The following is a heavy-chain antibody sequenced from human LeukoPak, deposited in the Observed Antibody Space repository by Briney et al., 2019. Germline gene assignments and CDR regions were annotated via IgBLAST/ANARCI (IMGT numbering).Heavy chain of an antibody. CDR1: GFTFSSYS. V-gene: IGHV3-48*01. CDR3: ARDSPYYGGKSLSY. Sequence: GGSLRLSCAASGFTFSSYSMNWVRQAPGKGLEWVSYISSSSTIYYADSVKGRFTISRDNAKNSLYLQMNSLRAEDTAVYHCARDSPYYGGKSLSYWGQGTLVTVSS. D-gene: IGHD4-23*01. CDR2: ISSSSTI. J-gene: IGHJ4*02.